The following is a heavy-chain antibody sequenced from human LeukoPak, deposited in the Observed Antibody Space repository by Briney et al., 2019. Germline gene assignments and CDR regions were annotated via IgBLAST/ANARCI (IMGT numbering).Heavy chain of an antibody. CDR1: GYTFTGYY. Sequence: GASVKVSCKASGYTFTGYYMHWVRQGPGQGLEWMGWINPNSGGTNYAQKFQGWVTMTRDTSISTAYMELSRLRSDDTAVYYCARGSMVRGVTKYYFDYWGQGTLVTVSS. CDR2: INPNSGGT. V-gene: IGHV1-2*04. CDR3: ARGSMVRGVTKYYFDY. J-gene: IGHJ4*02. D-gene: IGHD3-10*01.